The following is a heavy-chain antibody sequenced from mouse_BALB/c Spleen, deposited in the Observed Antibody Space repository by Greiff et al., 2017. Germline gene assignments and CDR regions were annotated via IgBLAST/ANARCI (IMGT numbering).Heavy chain of an antibody. V-gene: IGHV1-7*01. D-gene: IGHD2-3*01. CDR3: AREGWNPEDYYAMDY. J-gene: IGHJ4*01. Sequence: QVQLKESGAELAKPGASVKMSCKASGYTFTSYWMHWVKQRPGQGLEWIGYINPSTGYTEYNQKFKDKATLTADKSSSTAYMQLSSLTSEDSAVYYCAREGWNPEDYYAMDYWGQGTSVTVSS. CDR1: GYTFTSYW. CDR2: INPSTGYT.